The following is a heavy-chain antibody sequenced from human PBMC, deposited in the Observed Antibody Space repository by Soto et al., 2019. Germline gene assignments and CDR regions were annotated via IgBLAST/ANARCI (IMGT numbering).Heavy chain of an antibody. V-gene: IGHV4-59*01. CDR3: ARDTVLTGMFDL. D-gene: IGHD4-17*01. CDR1: GGSIGSYH. CDR2: VYYTGTT. Sequence: SETLSLTCTVSGGSIGSYHWSWVRQPPGKGLEWIASVYYTGTTNYNPSLGSRVTISIDTPENQISLKLTSVTAADTAFYYCARDTVLTGMFDLWGQGTLVTVSS. J-gene: IGHJ5*02.